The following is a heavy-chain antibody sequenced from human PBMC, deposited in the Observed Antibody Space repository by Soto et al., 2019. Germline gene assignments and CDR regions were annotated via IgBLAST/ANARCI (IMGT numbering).Heavy chain of an antibody. D-gene: IGHD6-19*01. CDR2: IHSDGST. CDR1: GFTVSDS. J-gene: IGHJ4*02. CDR3: PRDASGPFDY. V-gene: IGHV3-53*01. Sequence: PGGSLRLSCSVAGFTVSDSMSWVRQAPGKGLECVSFIHSDGSTHYTDSVRGRFTISRDNSKNTLYLQMDRLRVDDTAVYFCPRDASGPFDYWGQGTPVTVSS.